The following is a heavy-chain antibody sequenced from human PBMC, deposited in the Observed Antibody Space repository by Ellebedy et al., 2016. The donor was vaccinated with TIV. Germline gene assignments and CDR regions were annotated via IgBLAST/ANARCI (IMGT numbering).Heavy chain of an antibody. CDR3: ARYVRGGIDY. Sequence: MPSETLSLTCTVSGGSISSSSYYWSWIRQPPGKGLEWIGYIYHSGSTRYNYSLESRATISVETSKNQFSLKLNSVTAADTAVYYCARYVRGGIDYWGRGTLVTVSS. D-gene: IGHD3-10*02. CDR2: IYHSGST. J-gene: IGHJ4*02. V-gene: IGHV4-61*05. CDR1: GGSISSSSYY.